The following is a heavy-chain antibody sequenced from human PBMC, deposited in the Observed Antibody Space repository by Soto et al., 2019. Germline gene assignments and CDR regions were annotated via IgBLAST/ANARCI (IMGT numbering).Heavy chain of an antibody. CDR1: GDSINDRSYY. D-gene: IGHD2-21*02. J-gene: IGHJ4*02. V-gene: IGHV4-39*01. CDR3: ARQRTSVVTQAYFDS. Sequence: KPSETLSLTCTVTGDSINDRSYYWGWIRHPPGKGLEWIGSIYYSGSTYNNPSLKSRVSMSVDTSKNQFSLKLRSVTAADTALYYCARQRTSVVTQAYFDSWGQGSLVTVSS. CDR2: IYYSGST.